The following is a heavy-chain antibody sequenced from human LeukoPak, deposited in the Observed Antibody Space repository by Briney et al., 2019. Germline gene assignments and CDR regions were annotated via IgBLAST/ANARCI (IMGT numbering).Heavy chain of an antibody. Sequence: GGSLRLSCATSGFTFSSYAMHWVRQATGKGLEWVSAIGTAGDTFYPGSVKGRFTIYRENAKNSLSLQMNSLRAEDTAVYYCVRQQTLHGNFDYWGQGTLVTVSS. J-gene: IGHJ4*02. V-gene: IGHV3-13*01. CDR2: IGTAGDT. CDR1: GFTFSSYA. CDR3: VRQQTLHGNFDY. D-gene: IGHD1-26*01.